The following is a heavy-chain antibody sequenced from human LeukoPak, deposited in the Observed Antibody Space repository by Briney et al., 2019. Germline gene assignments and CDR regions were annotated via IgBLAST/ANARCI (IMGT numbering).Heavy chain of an antibody. V-gene: IGHV4-59*08. Sequence: TPSETLSLTCTVSGGSISSYHWIWIRQPPGKGLEWIGYIHYSGSTNYNPSLKSRVTTSVDTSKKQFSLKLRSVTAADTAVYYCARSVSWGLLVRDDAFDIWGQGTMVTVSS. D-gene: IGHD2-21*01. CDR3: ARSVSWGLLVRDDAFDI. CDR1: GGSISSYH. CDR2: IHYSGST. J-gene: IGHJ3*02.